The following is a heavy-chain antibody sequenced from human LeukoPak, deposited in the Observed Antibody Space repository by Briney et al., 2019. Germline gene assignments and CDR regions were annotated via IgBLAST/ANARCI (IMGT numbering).Heavy chain of an antibody. CDR3: AKSSYGSGSYYSYFDY. V-gene: IGHV3-23*01. Sequence: GGSLRLSCAASGFTFSSYAMSWVRQAPGKGLEWVSAISGSGGSTYYADSVKGRFTISRDNSKNTLYLQMNSLRAEDTAVYYCAKSSYGSGSYYSYFDYWGQGTLDTVSS. CDR2: ISGSGGST. D-gene: IGHD3-10*01. J-gene: IGHJ4*02. CDR1: GFTFSSYA.